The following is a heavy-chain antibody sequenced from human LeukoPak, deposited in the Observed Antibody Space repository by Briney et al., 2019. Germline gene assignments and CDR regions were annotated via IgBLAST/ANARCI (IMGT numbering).Heavy chain of an antibody. V-gene: IGHV5-51*01. CDR3: ARRIAAEAFDI. CDR2: IYPGDSDT. J-gene: IGHJ3*02. CDR1: GHSFTSYW. D-gene: IGHD6-25*01. Sequence: GESLKISCKGSGHSFTSYWIAWVRQMPGKGLEWMGIIYPGDSDTRYSPSFQGQVTISADKSISTAYLQWSGLKASDTAMYYCARRIAAEAFDIWGQGTMVTVS.